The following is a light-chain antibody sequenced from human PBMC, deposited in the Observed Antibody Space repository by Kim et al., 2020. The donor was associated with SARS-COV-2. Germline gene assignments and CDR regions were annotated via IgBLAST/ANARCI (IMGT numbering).Light chain of an antibody. CDR2: DAS. V-gene: IGKV1-33*01. CDR3: QQYDNLPH. CDR1: KDINNH. J-gene: IGKJ4*01. Sequence: SASVGDRVTIACQASKDINNHLNWYQQKPGKGPKLLIYDASNLKTGVPSRFSGRGSGTDFTFTISNLQAEDFATYYCQQYDNLPHFGGGTKVEIK.